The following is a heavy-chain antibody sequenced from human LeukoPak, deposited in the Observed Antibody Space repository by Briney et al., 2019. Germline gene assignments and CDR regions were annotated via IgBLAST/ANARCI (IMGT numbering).Heavy chain of an antibody. CDR2: ISGSGGST. V-gene: IGHV3-23*01. J-gene: IGHJ5*02. D-gene: IGHD3-10*01. CDR1: GFTFTSYA. Sequence: GGSLRLSCAASGFTFTSYAMTWVRQAPGKGLEWVSAISGSGGSTYYADSVKGRFTISRDNSKNTLYLQMNSLRAEDTAVYYCAKESRYYYGSGSYYNEDNWFDPWGQGTLVTVSS. CDR3: AKESRYYYGSGSYYNEDNWFDP.